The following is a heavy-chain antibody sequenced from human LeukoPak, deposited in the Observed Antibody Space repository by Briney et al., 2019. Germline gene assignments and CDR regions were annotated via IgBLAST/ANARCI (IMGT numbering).Heavy chain of an antibody. CDR1: GYSISSGYY. V-gene: IGHV4-38-2*02. J-gene: IGHJ4*02. CDR3: ARDQDGYNPSFDY. D-gene: IGHD5-24*01. Sequence: PSETLSLTCTVSGYSISSGYYWGWIRQPPGKGLEWIGSIYHSGSTYYNPSLKSRVTISVDTSKNQFSLKLSSVTAADTAVYYCARDQDGYNPSFDYWGQGTLVTVSS. CDR2: IYHSGST.